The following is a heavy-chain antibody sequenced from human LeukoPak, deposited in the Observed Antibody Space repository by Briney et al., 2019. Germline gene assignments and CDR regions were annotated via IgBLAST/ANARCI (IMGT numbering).Heavy chain of an antibody. J-gene: IGHJ4*02. CDR2: ISAYNGNT. CDR3: ARSIVVVPAARRALDY. Sequence: ASVKVSCKASGYTFTSYGISWVRQAPGQGLEWMGWISAYNGNTNYAQKLQGRVTMTTDTSTSTAYMELRSLRSDDTAVYYCARSIVVVPAARRALDYWGQGTLVTVSS. V-gene: IGHV1-18*01. CDR1: GYTFTSYG. D-gene: IGHD2-2*01.